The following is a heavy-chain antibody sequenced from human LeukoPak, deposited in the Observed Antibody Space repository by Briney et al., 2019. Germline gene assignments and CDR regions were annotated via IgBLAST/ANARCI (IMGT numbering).Heavy chain of an antibody. CDR1: GGSISFYY. Sequence: PSETLSLICTVSGGSISFYYRNWIRQPAGKGLEWIGRIYPGGGTNYNPSLKSRVTISVDTSKNQFSLKLSSVTAADTAVYYCARDFKLNWFDPWGQGTLVTVSS. CDR3: ARDFKLNWFDP. CDR2: IYPGGGT. V-gene: IGHV4-4*07. D-gene: IGHD2-15*01. J-gene: IGHJ5*02.